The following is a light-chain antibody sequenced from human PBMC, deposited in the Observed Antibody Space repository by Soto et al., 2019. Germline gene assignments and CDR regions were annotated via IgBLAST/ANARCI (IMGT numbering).Light chain of an antibody. CDR1: QGISSW. V-gene: IGKV1-5*01. CDR2: DAS. J-gene: IGKJ1*01. CDR3: QQYKKWPRT. Sequence: DIQMTQSPSTLSASVGDRVTITCRASQGISSWLAWYQQKPGKAPNLLIYDASSLESGVPSRFSGSGSGTEFTLTISSLQSEDFAVYYCQQYKKWPRTFGHGTKVDIK.